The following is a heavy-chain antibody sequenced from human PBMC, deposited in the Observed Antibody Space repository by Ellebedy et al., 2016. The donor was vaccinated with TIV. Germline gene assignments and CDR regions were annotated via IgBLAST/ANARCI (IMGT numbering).Heavy chain of an antibody. D-gene: IGHD5-24*01. CDR3: ATSPAMATRIDH. CDR2: IYSSGIT. J-gene: IGHJ5*02. Sequence: MPSETLSLTCTVSGGSINSSYYWCWIREPPGMGLEWIGTIYSSGITYSNSSLKSRVPMSVHTSKNQFFLRLTPVTATDTAVYYCATSPAMATRIDHWGRGTLVTVSS. CDR1: GGSINSSYY. V-gene: IGHV4-39*01.